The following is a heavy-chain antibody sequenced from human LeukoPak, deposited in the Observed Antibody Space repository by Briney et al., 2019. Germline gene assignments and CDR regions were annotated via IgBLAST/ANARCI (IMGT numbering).Heavy chain of an antibody. V-gene: IGHV3-7*01. Sequence: GGSLRLSCAASGFTFSSYWMSWVRQAPGKGLEWVANIKQDGSEKYYVDSVKGRFTISRDNAKSSLYLQMNSLRAEDTAVYYCARVFPPGPARAVAEFDYWGQGTLVTVSS. CDR1: GFTFSSYW. J-gene: IGHJ4*02. CDR3: ARVFPPGPARAVAEFDY. D-gene: IGHD6-19*01. CDR2: IKQDGSEK.